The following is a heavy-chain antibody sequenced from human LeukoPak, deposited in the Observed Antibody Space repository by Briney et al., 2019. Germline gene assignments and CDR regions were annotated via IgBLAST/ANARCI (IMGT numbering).Heavy chain of an antibody. CDR1: GGSISSSSYY. D-gene: IGHD3-10*01. Sequence: SETLSLTCTVSGGSISSSSYYWAWIRQPPGKGLEWIGTIYYSGSTYYNPSLKSRVTISVDTSKNQFSLKLTSVTAADTAVYYCARGGVNYKIAGPWGQGALVTVSS. CDR3: ARGGVNYKIAGP. J-gene: IGHJ5*02. V-gene: IGHV4-39*01. CDR2: IYYSGST.